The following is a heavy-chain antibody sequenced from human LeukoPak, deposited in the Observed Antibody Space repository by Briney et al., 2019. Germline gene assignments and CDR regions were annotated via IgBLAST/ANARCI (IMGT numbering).Heavy chain of an antibody. D-gene: IGHD4-17*01. V-gene: IGHV4-34*01. J-gene: IGHJ3*02. Sequence: SETLSLTCAVYGGSFSGYYWSWIRQPPGKGLEWIGEINHSGSTNYNPSLKSRVTISVDTSKNQFSLKLSSVTAADTAVYYCAIRTGILRAFDIWGQGTMVTVSS. CDR3: AIRTGILRAFDI. CDR2: INHSGST. CDR1: GGSFSGYY.